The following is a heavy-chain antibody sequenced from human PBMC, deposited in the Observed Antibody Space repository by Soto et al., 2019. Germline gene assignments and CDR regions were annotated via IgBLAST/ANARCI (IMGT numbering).Heavy chain of an antibody. CDR3: ATKVRVTNYLYYGMDV. Sequence: QVQLVESGGGVVQPGRALRLSCAASGFSFNTSGMHWVRQAPGKGLEWVAVIAFDGSLEFYGDSVRGRFTISRDNSKNTLFLQMKSLTPEDTAVYYCATKVRVTNYLYYGMDVWGQGTTVTVSS. J-gene: IGHJ6*02. D-gene: IGHD2-21*02. CDR2: IAFDGSLE. CDR1: GFSFNTSG. V-gene: IGHV3-30*03.